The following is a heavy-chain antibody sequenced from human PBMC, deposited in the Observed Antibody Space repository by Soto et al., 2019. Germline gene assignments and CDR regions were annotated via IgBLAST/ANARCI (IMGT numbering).Heavy chain of an antibody. CDR1: GGSISSYY. J-gene: IGHJ6*03. D-gene: IGHD3-3*01. V-gene: IGHV4-59*01. CDR2: IYYSGST. CDR3: ARVATPHIYDFWSGYYSYYYYYMDV. Sequence: SETLSLTCTVSGGSISSYYWSWIRQPPGKGLEWIGYIYYSGSTNYNPSLKSRVTISVDTSKNQFSLKLSSVTAADTAVYYCARVATPHIYDFWSGYYSYYYYYMDVWGKGTTVTVSS.